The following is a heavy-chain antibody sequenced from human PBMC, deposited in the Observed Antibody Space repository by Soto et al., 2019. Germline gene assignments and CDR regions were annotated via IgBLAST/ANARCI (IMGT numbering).Heavy chain of an antibody. J-gene: IGHJ6*02. CDR3: ARDRTTSYYYYGMDV. V-gene: IGHV4-30-4*01. D-gene: IGHD1-7*01. CDR2: IYYSGSA. CDR1: GGSISSGDYY. Sequence: QVQLQESGPGLVKPSQTLSLTCTVSGGSISSGDYYWSWIRQPPGKGLECIGYIYYSGSAYYNPSLKSRVTISVDTSKNQFSLKLSSVTAADTAVYYCARDRTTSYYYYGMDVWGQGTTVTVSS.